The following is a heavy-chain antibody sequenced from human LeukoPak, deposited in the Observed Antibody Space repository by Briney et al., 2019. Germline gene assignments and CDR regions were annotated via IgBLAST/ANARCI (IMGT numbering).Heavy chain of an antibody. CDR2: IYYSGST. CDR3: ARDSGYSYALDY. D-gene: IGHD5-18*01. CDR1: GVSISSYY. Sequence: SETPSLTCTVSGVSISSYYWSWIRQPPGKGLEWIGYIYYSGSTNYNPSLKSRVTISVDTSKNQFSLKLSSVTAADTAVYYCARDSGYSYALDYWGQGTLVTVSS. J-gene: IGHJ4*02. V-gene: IGHV4-59*01.